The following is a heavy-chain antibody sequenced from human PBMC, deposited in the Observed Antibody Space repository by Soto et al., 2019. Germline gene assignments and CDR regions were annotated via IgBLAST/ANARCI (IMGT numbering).Heavy chain of an antibody. CDR2: IKSKTDGGTT. CDR3: TTPYYYGSGSLNWFDP. Sequence: GGSLRLSCAASGFTFSNAWMSWVRQAPGKGLEWVGRIKSKTDGGTTDYAAPVKGRFTISRDDSKNTLYLQMNSLKTEDTAVYYCTTPYYYGSGSLNWFDPWGQGTLVTVSS. D-gene: IGHD3-10*01. J-gene: IGHJ5*02. CDR1: GFTFSNAW. V-gene: IGHV3-15*01.